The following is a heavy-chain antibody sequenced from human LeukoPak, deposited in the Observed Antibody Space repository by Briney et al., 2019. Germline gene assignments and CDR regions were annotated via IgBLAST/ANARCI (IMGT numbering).Heavy chain of an antibody. Sequence: SETLSLTCSVSGGSINGYSWTWIRQPPGMRLEWVGHISYTGTTNYNPSLTTRVAISVDTPKNQFSLKLTSVTAADTGMYFCARLGGNWNSPGRDYWGQGTLVTVSS. D-gene: IGHD3-10*01. CDR1: GGSINGYS. CDR2: ISYTGTT. J-gene: IGHJ4*02. V-gene: IGHV4-59*08. CDR3: ARLGGNWNSPGRDY.